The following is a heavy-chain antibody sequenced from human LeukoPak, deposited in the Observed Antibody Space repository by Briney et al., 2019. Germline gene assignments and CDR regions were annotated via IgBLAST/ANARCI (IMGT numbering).Heavy chain of an antibody. V-gene: IGHV4-38-2*02. CDR3: ARDLTVVTPTTIIPAVPFDY. CDR2: LYHSEST. D-gene: IGHD4-23*01. Sequence: SETLSLTCTVSGYSISSGYYWGWIRQPPGKGLEWIGSLYHSESTYYNPSLKSRVTISVDTSKNQFSLKLSSVTAADTAVYYCARDLTVVTPTTIIPAVPFDYWGQGTLVTVSS. J-gene: IGHJ4*02. CDR1: GYSISSGYY.